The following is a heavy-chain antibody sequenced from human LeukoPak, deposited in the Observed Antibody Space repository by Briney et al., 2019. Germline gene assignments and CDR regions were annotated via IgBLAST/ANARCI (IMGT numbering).Heavy chain of an antibody. D-gene: IGHD2-15*01. CDR2: ISSSSSYI. J-gene: IGHJ4*02. CDR3: SRLGYCSGGSCATVDY. CDR1: GFTFSSYS. V-gene: IGHV3-21*01. Sequence: GGSLRLSCAASGFTFSSYSMNWVRQAPGQGLEWVSSISSSSSYIYYADSVKCRFTISRDNSKNSLYLHMNSLRAEDTAVYYCSRLGYCSGGSCATVDYWGQGSMLSVSS.